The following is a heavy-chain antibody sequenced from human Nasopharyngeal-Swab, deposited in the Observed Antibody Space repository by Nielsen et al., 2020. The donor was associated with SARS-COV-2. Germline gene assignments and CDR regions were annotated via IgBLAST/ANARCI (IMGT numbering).Heavy chain of an antibody. D-gene: IGHD2-21*01. CDR2: ISYEGSIR. J-gene: IGHJ4*02. V-gene: IGHV3-30*18. Sequence: WICQPPGKGLEWVAFISYEGSIRNYIDSVKGRFTVSRDSSKNTVYLQMNSLRPDDTAIYFCAKSMAYFQLSGTYNLDFWGQGTLVTVSS. CDR3: AKSMAYFQLSGTYNLDF.